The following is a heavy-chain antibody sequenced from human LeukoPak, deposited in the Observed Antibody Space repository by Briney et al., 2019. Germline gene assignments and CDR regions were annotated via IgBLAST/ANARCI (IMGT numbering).Heavy chain of an antibody. CDR2: INPSGGST. Sequence: ASVKVSCKASGYTFTSYYMHWVRQAPGQGLEWMGIINPSGGSTSYAQKFQGRVTMTRDTSTSTDYMELSSLRSEDTAVYYCAREITMVRGVIISRLTFDPWGQGTLVIVSS. D-gene: IGHD3-10*01. J-gene: IGHJ5*02. CDR3: AREITMVRGVIISRLTFDP. CDR1: GYTFTSYY. V-gene: IGHV1-46*01.